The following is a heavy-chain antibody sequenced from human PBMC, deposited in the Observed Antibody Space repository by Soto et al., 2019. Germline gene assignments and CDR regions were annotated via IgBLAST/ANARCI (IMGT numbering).Heavy chain of an antibody. V-gene: IGHV1-46*04. CDR2: INPSCGST. CDR1: GYTFTSYY. CDR3: ERDRITFFGVAIPHYNYYGMDA. J-gene: IGHJ6*02. Sequence: ASVKVSCKASGYTFTSYYMHWVRQAPGQGLAWMGIINPSCGSTSYAQEVQGRITMTRDTSTSTVYMELSSLRSEDTAVYYCERDRITFFGVAIPHYNYYGMDAWDQGTTV. D-gene: IGHD3-3*01.